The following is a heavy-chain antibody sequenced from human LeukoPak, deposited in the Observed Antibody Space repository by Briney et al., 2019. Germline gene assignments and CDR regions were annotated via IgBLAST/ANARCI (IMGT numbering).Heavy chain of an antibody. V-gene: IGHV5-51*01. CDR3: ARLGQLDRGPRWAGRSNPLDY. CDR2: IYPGDSDT. Sequence: GESLKISCKGSGYSFTSYWIGWVRQMPGKGLEWMGIIYPGDSDTRYSPSFQGQVTISADKSISTAYLQWSSLKASDTAMYYCARLGQLDRGPRWAGRSNPLDYWGQGTLVTVSS. J-gene: IGHJ4*02. D-gene: IGHD6-6*01. CDR1: GYSFTSYW.